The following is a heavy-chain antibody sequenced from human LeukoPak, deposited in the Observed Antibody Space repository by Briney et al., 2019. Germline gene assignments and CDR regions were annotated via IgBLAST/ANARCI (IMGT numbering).Heavy chain of an antibody. CDR3: ARGGGITIFGVVRPIDY. V-gene: IGHV1-2*02. CDR2: INPNSGGT. J-gene: IGHJ4*02. D-gene: IGHD3-3*01. CDR1: GYTFTGYY. Sequence: ASVKVSCKASGYTFTGYYMHWVRQAPGQGLEWMGWINPNSGGTNYAQKFQGRVTMTRDTSISTAYMELRSLRSDDTAVYYCARGGGITIFGVVRPIDYWGQGTLVTVSS.